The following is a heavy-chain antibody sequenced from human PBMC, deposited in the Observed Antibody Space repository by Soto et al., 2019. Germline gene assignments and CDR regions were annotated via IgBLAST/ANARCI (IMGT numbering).Heavy chain of an antibody. CDR2: IDQSGST. Sequence: PSETLSLTCAVYGGSFSGYYWNWLRQPPGEGLEWIGKIDQSGSTNYNPSLKSRVTISVDKSKNLFSLRLTSMTAADTAMYFCAAHRGSTYGPPDYWGQGTLVTVSS. CDR3: AAHRGSTYGPPDY. CDR1: GGSFSGYY. D-gene: IGHD5-18*01. J-gene: IGHJ4*02. V-gene: IGHV4-34*01.